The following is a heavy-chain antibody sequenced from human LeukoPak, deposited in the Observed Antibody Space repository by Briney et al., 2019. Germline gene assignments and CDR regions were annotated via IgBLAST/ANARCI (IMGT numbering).Heavy chain of an antibody. CDR2: ISGSGGST. D-gene: IGHD3-3*01. CDR3: AKQNYDFWSGYYEYYYGMDV. V-gene: IGHV3-23*01. CDR1: GFTFSSYA. J-gene: IGHJ6*02. Sequence: GGSLRLSCAASGFTFSSYAMSWVRQAPGKGLEWVSAISGSGGSTYYADSVKGRFTISRDNSKNTLYLQMNSLRAEDTAVYYCAKQNYDFWSGYYEYYYGMDVWGQGTTVTVSS.